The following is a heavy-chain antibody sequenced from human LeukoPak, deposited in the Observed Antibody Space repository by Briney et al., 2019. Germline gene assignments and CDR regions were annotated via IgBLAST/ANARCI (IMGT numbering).Heavy chain of an antibody. V-gene: IGHV1-18*01. Sequence: GASVKVSCKASGYTFTSYDINWVRQAPGQGLEWMGWISAYNGDTNYAQRLQGRVTMTTDTSTSTAYMELRSLTSDDTALYYCAGAVTVTTGPLGYWGQGTLVTVSS. CDR3: AGAVTVTTGPLGY. CDR2: ISAYNGDT. CDR1: GYTFTSYD. D-gene: IGHD4-17*01. J-gene: IGHJ4*02.